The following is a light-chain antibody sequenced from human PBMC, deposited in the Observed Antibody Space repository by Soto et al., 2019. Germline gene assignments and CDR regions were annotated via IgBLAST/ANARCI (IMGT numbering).Light chain of an antibody. Sequence: QSALTQPASVSGSPGQSITISCTGTSSDDGGYNYVSWYQQHPGKAPKLMIYEVSNRPLGVSNRFSGSKSGNTASLTISGLMDEDEADYYCSSYTSSSTIMLFGGGTKLTVL. J-gene: IGLJ2*01. CDR3: SSYTSSSTIML. CDR1: SSDDGGYNY. CDR2: EVS. V-gene: IGLV2-14*01.